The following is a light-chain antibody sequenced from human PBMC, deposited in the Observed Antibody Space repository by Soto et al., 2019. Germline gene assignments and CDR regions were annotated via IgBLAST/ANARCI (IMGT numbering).Light chain of an antibody. J-gene: IGLJ3*02. Sequence: QSALTQPPSASGSPGQSVTISCTGTSSDVGGYNYVSLYQQHPGKAPKLMIYEVSKRPSGVPDRFSGSKSGNTASLTVSGLQAEDEADYYCNSYAASNNCVFGGGTKLTVL. CDR2: EVS. V-gene: IGLV2-8*01. CDR1: SSDVGGYNY. CDR3: NSYAASNNCV.